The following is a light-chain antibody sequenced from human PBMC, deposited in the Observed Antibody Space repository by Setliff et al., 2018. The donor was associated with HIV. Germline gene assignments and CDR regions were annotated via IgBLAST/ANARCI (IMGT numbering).Light chain of an antibody. Sequence: QSALTQPRSVSGSPGQSVTITCTGTGTDVGAYKYVSWYQEDPGKGPRLLIFDVTMRPSGVPDRFSGSKSGNTATLTISGLQAEDEADYYCGSYAGSDSFVFGTGTKVTVL. CDR1: GTDVGAYKY. J-gene: IGLJ1*01. CDR2: DVT. CDR3: GSYAGSDSFV. V-gene: IGLV2-11*01.